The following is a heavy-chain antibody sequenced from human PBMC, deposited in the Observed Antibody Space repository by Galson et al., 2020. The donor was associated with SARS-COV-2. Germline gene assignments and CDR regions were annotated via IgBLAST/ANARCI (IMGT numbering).Heavy chain of an antibody. CDR1: GFTFDDYA. V-gene: IGHV3-9*01. D-gene: IGHD6-6*01. CDR3: AKDIQYSSSSTPAYYYYGMDV. CDR2: ISWNSGSI. Sequence: SLKISCAASGFTFDDYAMHWVRQAPGKGLEWVSGISWNSGSIGYADSVKGRFTISRGNAKNSLYLQMNSLRAEDTALYYCAKDIQYSSSSTPAYYYYGMDVWGQGTTVTVSS. J-gene: IGHJ6*02.